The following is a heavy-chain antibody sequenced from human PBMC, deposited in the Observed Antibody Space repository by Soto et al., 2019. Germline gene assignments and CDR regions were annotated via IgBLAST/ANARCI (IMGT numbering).Heavy chain of an antibody. CDR2: INHSGST. J-gene: IGHJ6*02. V-gene: IGHV4-34*01. CDR3: ARLPYGSGNRYYYGMDV. Sequence: PSETLSLTCAVYGGSFSGYYWSRIRQPPGKGLEWIGEINHSGSTNYNPSLKSRVTISVDTSKNQFSLKLSSVTAADTAVYYCARLPYGSGNRYYYGMDVWGQGTTVTVSS. CDR1: GGSFSGYY. D-gene: IGHD3-10*01.